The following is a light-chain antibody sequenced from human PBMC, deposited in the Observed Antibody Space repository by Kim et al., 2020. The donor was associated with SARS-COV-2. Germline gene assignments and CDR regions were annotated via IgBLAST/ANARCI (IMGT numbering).Light chain of an antibody. V-gene: IGKV2-28*01. CDR3: MQALQTVYC. CDR2: LGS. Sequence: PSSISCWFSQRLLYGNAYNFLDCYLHKPGQSPPLLIYLGSNRASGLPDRFSGSGSGTDFSLKIRRVEAQYVRVYYCMQALQTVYCFGQETRLE. J-gene: IGKJ2*03. CDR1: QRLLYGNAYNF.